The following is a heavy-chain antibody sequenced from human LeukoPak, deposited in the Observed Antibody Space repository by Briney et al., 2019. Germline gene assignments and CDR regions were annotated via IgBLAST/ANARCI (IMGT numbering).Heavy chain of an antibody. Sequence: SETLSLTCAVYGGSFSGYYWSWIRQPPGKGLEWIGEINHSGSTNYNPSLKSRVTISVDTSKHQFSLKLSSVTAADTAVYYCARARGSRAPYYYYGMDVWGQGTTVTVSS. D-gene: IGHD3-10*01. CDR1: GGSFSGYY. CDR2: INHSGST. V-gene: IGHV4-34*01. J-gene: IGHJ6*02. CDR3: ARARGSRAPYYYYGMDV.